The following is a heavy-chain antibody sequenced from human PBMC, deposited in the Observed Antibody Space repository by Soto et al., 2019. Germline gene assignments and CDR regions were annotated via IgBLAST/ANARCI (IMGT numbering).Heavy chain of an antibody. CDR2: ISYDGSNK. V-gene: IGHV3-30*18. Sequence: GGSLRLSCAASGFTFSSYGMHWVRQAPGKGLEWVAVISYDGSNKYYADSVKGRFTISRDNSKNTLYLQMNSLRAEDTAVYYCAKGLIRYYYGSGSYYTGGTSYYYGMDVWGQGTTVTVSS. CDR1: GFTFSSYG. CDR3: AKGLIRYYYGSGSYYTGGTSYYYGMDV. J-gene: IGHJ6*02. D-gene: IGHD3-10*01.